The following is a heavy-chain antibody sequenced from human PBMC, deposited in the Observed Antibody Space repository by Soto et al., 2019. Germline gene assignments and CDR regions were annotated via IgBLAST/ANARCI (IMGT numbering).Heavy chain of an antibody. J-gene: IGHJ4*02. CDR3: ARVGYCGGDCYPLDY. D-gene: IGHD2-21*02. Sequence: EVQLVESGGGLVQPGGSLRLSCAASGFTFSSYEMNWVRQAPGKGLEWVSYISSSGSTIYYADSVKGRFTISRDNAKNSLYLQMNSLRAEDKAVYYCARVGYCGGDCYPLDYWGQGTLVTVSS. CDR2: ISSSGSTI. CDR1: GFTFSSYE. V-gene: IGHV3-48*03.